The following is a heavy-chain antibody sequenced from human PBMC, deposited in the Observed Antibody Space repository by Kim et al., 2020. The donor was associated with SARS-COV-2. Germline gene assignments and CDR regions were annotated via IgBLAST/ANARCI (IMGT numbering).Heavy chain of an antibody. J-gene: IGHJ6*02. CDR1: GGTFSSYA. CDR3: ATWYSSGSYYGMDV. CDR2: IIPILGIA. Sequence: SVKVSCKASGGTFSSYAISWVRQAPGQGLEWMGRIIPILGIANYAQKFQGRVTITADKSTSTAYMELSSLRSEDTAVYYCATWYSSGSYYGMDVWGQGTTVTVSS. V-gene: IGHV1-69*04. D-gene: IGHD6-19*01.